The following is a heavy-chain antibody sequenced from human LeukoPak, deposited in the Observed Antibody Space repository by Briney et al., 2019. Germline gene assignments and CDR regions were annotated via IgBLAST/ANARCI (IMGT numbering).Heavy chain of an antibody. Sequence: GGSLRLSCAASGFTFSDYYMSWIRQAPGKGREWVSYISSSGSTIYYADSVKGRFTLSRDNAKNSLYLQMNSLRAEDTAVYYCASGITMVREIDYWGQGTLVTVSS. D-gene: IGHD3-10*01. CDR3: ASGITMVREIDY. J-gene: IGHJ4*02. CDR1: GFTFSDYY. CDR2: ISSSGSTI. V-gene: IGHV3-11*04.